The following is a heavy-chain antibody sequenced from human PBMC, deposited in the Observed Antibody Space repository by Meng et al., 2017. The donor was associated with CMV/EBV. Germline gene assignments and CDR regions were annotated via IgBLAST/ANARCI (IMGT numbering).Heavy chain of an antibody. CDR3: AADIVVVPAATSGDY. V-gene: IGHV1-58*01. J-gene: IGHJ4*02. CDR2: IVVGSGNT. D-gene: IGHD2-2*01. CDR1: GFTFTSSA. Sequence: SAQVSCKASGFTFTSSAVQWVRQARGQRLEWIGWIVVGSGNTNYAQKFQERVTITRDMSTSTAYMELSSLRSEDTAVYYCAADIVVVPAATSGDYWGQGTLVTVSS.